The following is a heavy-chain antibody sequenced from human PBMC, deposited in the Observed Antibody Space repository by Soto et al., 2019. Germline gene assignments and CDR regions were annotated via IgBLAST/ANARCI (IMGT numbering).Heavy chain of an antibody. V-gene: IGHV3-74*01. CDR2: INTDGSNT. CDR3: ASLYGSVGNFDY. Sequence: PGGSLRLSCAASGFTFSGNWMHWVRQAPGKGLVWVSHINTDGSNTRYADFVKGRFTISRDNAKNTLYLQMNSLRAEDTAVYYCASLYGSVGNFDYWGQGTLVTVSS. J-gene: IGHJ4*02. D-gene: IGHD6-19*01. CDR1: GFTFSGNW.